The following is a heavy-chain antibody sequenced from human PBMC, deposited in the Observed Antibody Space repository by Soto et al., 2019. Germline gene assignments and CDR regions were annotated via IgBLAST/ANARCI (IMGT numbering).Heavy chain of an antibody. D-gene: IGHD2-2*01. CDR2: INGNTGDT. J-gene: IGHJ4*02. CDR1: GYKFTAYY. Sequence: VASVKVSCKASGYKFTAYYLHWVRQAPGQGLEWIGWINGNTGDTSFARKFQGWVTLTMNASITTAYMDLSRLKSDDTALYYCARFSSSSGFDFWGPGSLVTVSS. V-gene: IGHV1-2*04. CDR3: ARFSSSSGFDF.